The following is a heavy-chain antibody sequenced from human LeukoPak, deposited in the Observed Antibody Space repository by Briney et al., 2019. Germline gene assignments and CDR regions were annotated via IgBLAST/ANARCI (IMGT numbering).Heavy chain of an antibody. CDR2: INPNTGDT. V-gene: IGHV1-2*02. CDR3: ASYPRYSSSPPFDY. CDR1: GYTFTGQD. J-gene: IGHJ4*02. D-gene: IGHD6-19*01. Sequence: ASVKVSCKASGYTFTGQDMHWVRQAPGQGFEWMGWINPNTGDTNYAQKIQGRVTMTRDTTTSTAYMELSRLTSDDTAVYYCASYPRYSSSPPFDYWGQGTLVTVSS.